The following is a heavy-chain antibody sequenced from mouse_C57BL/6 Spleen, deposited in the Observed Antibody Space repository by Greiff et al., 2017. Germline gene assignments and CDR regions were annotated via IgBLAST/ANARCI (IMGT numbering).Heavy chain of an antibody. CDR3: ARVEGFAY. CDR1: GYSITRGYY. J-gene: IGHJ3*01. Sequence: VQLQQSGPGLVKPSQSLSLTCSVTGYSITRGYYWNWIRQFPGNKLEWMGYISYDGSNNYNPSLKNRISITRDTSKNQFFLKLNSVTTEDTATYYCARVEGFAYWGQGTLVTVSA. CDR2: ISYDGSN. V-gene: IGHV3-6*01.